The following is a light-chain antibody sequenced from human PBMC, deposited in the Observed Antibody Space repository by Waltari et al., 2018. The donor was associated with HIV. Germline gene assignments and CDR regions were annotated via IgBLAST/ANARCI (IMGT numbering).Light chain of an antibody. Sequence: IVMMQSPATLSVSPGERATLSCRASQFVSSNLVWYQQNPGQAPSLLIYGASTRAPGIPDRFSGSGSGTDYTLSISSLQSEDFAVYHGQQYISWPLTFGQGTRLEIK. CDR1: QFVSSN. CDR3: QQYISWPLT. CDR2: GAS. V-gene: IGKV3D-15*01. J-gene: IGKJ5*01.